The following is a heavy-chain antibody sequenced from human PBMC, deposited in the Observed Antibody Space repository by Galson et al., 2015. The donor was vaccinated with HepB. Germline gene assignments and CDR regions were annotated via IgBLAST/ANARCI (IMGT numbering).Heavy chain of an antibody. D-gene: IGHD2-2*01. Sequence: LRLSCAASGFTFSSYAMHWVRQAPGKGLEYVSAISSNGGSTYYADSVKGRFTISRDNSKNTLYLQMSSLRAEDTAVYYCVKGGGVPFLGYCSSTSCGEYFQHWGQGTLVTVSS. CDR2: ISSNGGST. CDR3: VKGGGVPFLGYCSSTSCGEYFQH. J-gene: IGHJ1*01. CDR1: GFTFSSYA. V-gene: IGHV3-64D*06.